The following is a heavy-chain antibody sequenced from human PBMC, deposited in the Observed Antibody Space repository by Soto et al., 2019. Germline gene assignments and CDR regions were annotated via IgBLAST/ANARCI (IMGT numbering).Heavy chain of an antibody. CDR3: ARWYYYDSSGHWSFAL. CDR1: GYTFTSYG. CDR2: ISAYNGNT. V-gene: IGHV1-18*04. Sequence: ASVKVSCKASGYTFTSYGISWVRQAPGQGLEWMGWISAYNGNTNYAQKLQGRVTMTTDTSTSTAYMELRSLRSDDTAVYYCARWYYYDSSGHWSFALWGRGTLVTVS. D-gene: IGHD3-22*01. J-gene: IGHJ2*01.